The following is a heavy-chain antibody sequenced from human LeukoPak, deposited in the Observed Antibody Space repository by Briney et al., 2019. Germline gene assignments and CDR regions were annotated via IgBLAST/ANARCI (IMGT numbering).Heavy chain of an antibody. CDR2: INHSGST. V-gene: IGHV4-34*01. J-gene: IGHJ6*03. Sequence: PETLSLTCAVYGGSFSGYYWSWIRQPPGKGLEWIGEINHSGSTNYNPSLKSRVTISVDTSKNQFSLKLSSVTAADTAVYYCARAGPLGIAAAGTLYYYYMDVWGKGTTVTVSS. D-gene: IGHD6-13*01. CDR1: GGSFSGYY. CDR3: ARAGPLGIAAAGTLYYYYMDV.